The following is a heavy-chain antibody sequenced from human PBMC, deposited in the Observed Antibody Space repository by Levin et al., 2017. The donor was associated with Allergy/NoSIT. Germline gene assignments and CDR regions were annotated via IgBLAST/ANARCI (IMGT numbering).Heavy chain of an antibody. CDR2: IYYSGST. D-gene: IGHD3-16*01. Sequence: GSLRLSCTVSGGSISNSNYYWGWIRQPPGKGLEWIATIYYSGSTNYNPSLKSRVTISVDTSKNQFSLQLSSVTAADTALYYCARHGGLGGYHYYMDVWGKGTTVTVSS. CDR3: ARHGGLGGYHYYMDV. J-gene: IGHJ6*03. V-gene: IGHV4-39*01. CDR1: GGSISNSNYY.